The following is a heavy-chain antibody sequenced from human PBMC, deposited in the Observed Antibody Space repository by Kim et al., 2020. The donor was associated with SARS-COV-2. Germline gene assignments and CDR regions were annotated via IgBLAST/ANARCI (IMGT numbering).Heavy chain of an antibody. CDR3: ARGSWYGDFYFDY. V-gene: IGHV4-59*01. CDR2: VTGVGSS. Sequence: SETLSLTCSVSSGSISYYYWNWVRQAPGKALEWIGHVTGVGSSNYNPSLKSRVTISVDTSKNQFSLKLSSVTAADTAIYYCARGSWYGDFYFDYWGQGT. D-gene: IGHD4-17*01. CDR1: SGSISYYY. J-gene: IGHJ4*02.